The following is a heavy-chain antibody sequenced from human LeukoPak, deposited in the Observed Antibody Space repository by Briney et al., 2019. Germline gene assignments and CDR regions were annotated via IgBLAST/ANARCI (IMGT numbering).Heavy chain of an antibody. CDR2: IYHSGST. CDR3: ARGQGFSNYFDY. J-gene: IGHJ4*02. Sequence: SETLSLTCTVSGYSISRGYSWGWIRQPPGKGLEWIGSIYHSGSTYYNPSLKSRVAISVDTSKNQFSLKLRSVTAADTAVYSCARGQGFSNYFDYWGQGTLVTVSS. V-gene: IGHV4-38-2*02. D-gene: IGHD3-10*01. CDR1: GYSISRGYS.